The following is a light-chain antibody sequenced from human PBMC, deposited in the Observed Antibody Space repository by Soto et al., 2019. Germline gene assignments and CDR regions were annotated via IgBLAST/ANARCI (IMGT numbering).Light chain of an antibody. J-gene: IGKJ4*01. V-gene: IGKV3-20*01. CDR3: QQYNNWPPLT. Sequence: EIVLTQSPGTLSLSPGERASLSCRASQSVSSSYLAWYQQKPGQAPRLLIYGASSRATGIPDRFSASGSGTDFTLTISDVQPEDFAVYYCQQYNNWPPLTFGGGTKVDIK. CDR2: GAS. CDR1: QSVSSSY.